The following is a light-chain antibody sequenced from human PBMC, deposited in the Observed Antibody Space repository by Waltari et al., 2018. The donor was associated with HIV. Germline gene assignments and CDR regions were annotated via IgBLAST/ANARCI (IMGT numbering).Light chain of an antibody. CDR3: SSYAGRNIWL. CDR1: SSHFGSYNL. Sequence: QSALTQPASVSGSPGQSITISCTGTSSHFGSYNLFSWYHQHPGRAPKLLIYEVLKRPSGVSNRFSGSKSGSTASLTISGLQAEDEADYYCSSYAGRNIWLFGGGTKLTV. J-gene: IGLJ3*02. V-gene: IGLV2-23*02. CDR2: EVL.